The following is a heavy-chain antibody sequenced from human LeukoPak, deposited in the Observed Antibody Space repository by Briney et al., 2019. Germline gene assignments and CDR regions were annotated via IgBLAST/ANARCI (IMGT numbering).Heavy chain of an antibody. D-gene: IGHD3-9*01. Sequence: PSETLSLTCTVSGGSISSGDYYWSWIRQPTGKGLEWIGYIYYSGSTYYNPSLKSRVTISVDTSKNQFSLKLSSVTAADMAVYYCARGRRPGYDILTGYYIFDYWGQGTLVTVSS. CDR1: GGSISSGDYY. J-gene: IGHJ4*02. CDR2: IYYSGST. V-gene: IGHV4-30-4*01. CDR3: ARGRRPGYDILTGYYIFDY.